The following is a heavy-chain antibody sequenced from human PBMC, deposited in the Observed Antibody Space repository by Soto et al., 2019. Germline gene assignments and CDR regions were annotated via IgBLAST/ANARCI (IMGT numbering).Heavy chain of an antibody. CDR3: ARGGISHWANFYHMDV. D-gene: IGHD2-21*01. CDR1: GGSLSDYF. J-gene: IGHJ6*03. Sequence: SETLSLTCVVSGGSLSDYFWSWIRQPPGMALEWIREINHLGSINYNPSLKSRVTMSVDTSKNQFSLTLNSVTAADTATYYCARGGISHWANFYHMDVWERGTTVT. CDR2: INHLGSI. V-gene: IGHV4-34*01.